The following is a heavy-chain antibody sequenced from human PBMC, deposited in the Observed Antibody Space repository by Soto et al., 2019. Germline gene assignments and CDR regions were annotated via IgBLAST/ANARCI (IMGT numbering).Heavy chain of an antibody. V-gene: IGHV3-23*01. CDR3: ASLGVGDWANYYYYYGMDV. D-gene: IGHD2-21*02. CDR1: GFTFSVYA. J-gene: IGHJ6*02. CDR2: VTANGGST. Sequence: GGSLRLSCAATGFTFSVYAMTWVRQRPGKGLEWVSAVTANGGSTYSADSVKGRFTISRDNAKNTLFLQMNSLRTEDTAVYYCASLGVGDWANYYYYYGMDVWGQGTTVTVSS.